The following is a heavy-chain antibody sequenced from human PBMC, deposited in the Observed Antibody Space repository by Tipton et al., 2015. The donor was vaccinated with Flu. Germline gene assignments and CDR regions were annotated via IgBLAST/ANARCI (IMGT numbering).Heavy chain of an antibody. Sequence: GLVKPSETLSLTCTVSGGSVNSGFYYWSWIRRPPGKALEWIGSVYYSETTNYNPSLKSRVTISVATSKTQLSLKLNSVTAADTAVYYCARLSYYDVDLKNFYFDHWGQGALVTVSS. CDR3: ARLSYYDVDLKNFYFDH. D-gene: IGHD3-10*02. CDR2: VYYSETT. V-gene: IGHV4-61*01. CDR1: GGSVNSGFYY. J-gene: IGHJ4*02.